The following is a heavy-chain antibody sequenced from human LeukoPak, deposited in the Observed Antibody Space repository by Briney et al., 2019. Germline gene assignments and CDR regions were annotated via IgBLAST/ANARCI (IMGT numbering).Heavy chain of an antibody. CDR3: ATGWFGDPDEGY. CDR1: GYTFTSYG. CDR2: ISAYNGNT. V-gene: IGHV1-18*01. D-gene: IGHD3-10*01. J-gene: IGHJ4*02. Sequence: ASVKVSCKASGYTFTSYGISWVRQAPGQGLEWMGWISAYNGNTNYAQKLQSRVTMTTDTSTSTAYMELRSLRSDDTAVYYCATGWFGDPDEGYWGQGTLVTVSS.